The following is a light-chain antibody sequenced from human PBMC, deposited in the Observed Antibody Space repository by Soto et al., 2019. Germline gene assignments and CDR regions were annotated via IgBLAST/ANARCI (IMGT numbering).Light chain of an antibody. CDR2: GAV. J-gene: IGKJ4*01. V-gene: IGKV3-20*01. CDR3: QQYGSLPLT. Sequence: ERVLTQSPATLSVSPGERATLSCMSRQGVISTHLAWYQQKPGQAPRFLIYGAVTRATGIPDRFSGSGSGTDFTLTISRLEPEDFAVYYCQQYGSLPLTFGGGTKVDIK. CDR1: QGVISTH.